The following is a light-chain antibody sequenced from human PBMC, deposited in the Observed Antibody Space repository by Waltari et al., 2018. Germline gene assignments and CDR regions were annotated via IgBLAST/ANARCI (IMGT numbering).Light chain of an antibody. V-gene: IGLV2-14*01. CDR1: SSDVGGYNY. CDR3: SSYTSSSTLV. CDR2: DVS. Sequence: QSALTQPASVSGSPGPSLTISCPGTSSDVGGYNYVSWYQQHPGKAPKLMIYDVSKRPSGVSNRFSGSKSGNTASLTISGLQAEDEADYYCSSYTSSSTLVFGGGTKLTVL. J-gene: IGLJ2*01.